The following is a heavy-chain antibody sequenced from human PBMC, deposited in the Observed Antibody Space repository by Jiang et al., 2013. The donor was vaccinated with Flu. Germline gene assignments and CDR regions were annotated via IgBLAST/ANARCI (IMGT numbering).Heavy chain of an antibody. CDR3: GRSQTTLFHYIDV. J-gene: IGHJ6*03. D-gene: IGHD1-1*01. Sequence: EVKKPGASVKVSCKASGFTLIPWYQLGATGPWTRGLSGWGGSPVTMATENLAQKFQGRVTMTTDTSTSTVYMELRSLTSDDTAVYYCGRSQTTLFHYIDVWGTGTSATVS. V-gene: IGHV1-18*01. CDR1: GFTLIPW. CDR2: SPVTMAT.